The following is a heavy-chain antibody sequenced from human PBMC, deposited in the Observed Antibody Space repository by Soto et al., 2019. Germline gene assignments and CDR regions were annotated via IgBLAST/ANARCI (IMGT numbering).Heavy chain of an antibody. CDR3: AKDAYGSGALNDYYGMDV. CDR2: ISGSGGST. CDR1: GFTFSSYA. Sequence: PGGSLRLSCAASGFTFSSYAMSWVRQAPGKGLEWVSAISGSGGSTYYADSVKGRFTISRDNSKNTLYLQMNSLRAEDMAVYYCAKDAYGSGALNDYYGMDVWGQGTTVTVSS. D-gene: IGHD3-10*01. J-gene: IGHJ6*02. V-gene: IGHV3-23*01.